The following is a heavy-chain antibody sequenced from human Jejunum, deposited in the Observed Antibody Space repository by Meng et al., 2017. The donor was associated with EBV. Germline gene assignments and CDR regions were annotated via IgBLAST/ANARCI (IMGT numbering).Heavy chain of an antibody. Sequence: GQLVECGGGLIQPGGSLRLSCAASGFTFSGFWMYWVRQVTGKGLVWISRINGDGSRTTYADSVKDRFTISRDNAKNTLYLQMNSLRAEDTAVYYCAKDRNYYIDYWGQGTLVTVFS. CDR3: AKDRNYYIDY. CDR1: GFTFSGFW. CDR2: INGDGSRT. V-gene: IGHV3-74*01. J-gene: IGHJ4*02.